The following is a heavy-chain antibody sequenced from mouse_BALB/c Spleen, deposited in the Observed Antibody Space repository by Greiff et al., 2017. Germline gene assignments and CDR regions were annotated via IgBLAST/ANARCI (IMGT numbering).Heavy chain of an antibody. Sequence: EVKLMESGGGLVQPGGSMKLSCVASGFTFSNYWMNWVRQSPEKGLEWVAEIRLKSNNYATHYAESVKGRFTISRDDSKSSVYLQMNNLRAEDTGIYYCTVYGRGAMDYWGQGTSVTVSS. CDR1: GFTFSNYW. CDR3: TVYGRGAMDY. V-gene: IGHV6-6*02. D-gene: IGHD2-1*01. J-gene: IGHJ4*01. CDR2: IRLKSNNYAT.